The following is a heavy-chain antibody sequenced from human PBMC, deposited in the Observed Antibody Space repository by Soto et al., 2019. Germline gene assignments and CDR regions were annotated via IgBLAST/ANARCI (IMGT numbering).Heavy chain of an antibody. D-gene: IGHD3-22*01. Sequence: GVSLRVSCADSGFRFSSYSMSWVRQTPGKGLEWVAAITATGDRTYYADSVTGRFTISRDNSKKTHYLQMTSLRAEDTAMYYCATMNGYFAYCGQGTPVIVSS. CDR1: GFRFSSYS. V-gene: IGHV3-23*01. J-gene: IGHJ4*02. CDR3: ATMNGYFAY. CDR2: ITATGDRT.